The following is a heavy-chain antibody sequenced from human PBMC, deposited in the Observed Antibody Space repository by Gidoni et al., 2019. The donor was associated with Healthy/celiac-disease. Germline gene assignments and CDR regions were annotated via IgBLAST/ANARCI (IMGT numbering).Heavy chain of an antibody. V-gene: IGHV1-69*01. CDR3: ARPYPLDFDWLRPITDYYGMDV. Sequence: QVQLVQSGAEVKKPGSSVKVSCKASGGTFSSYAISWVRQAPGQGLEWMGGIIPIFGTANYAQKFQGRVTITADESTSTAYMELSSLRSEDTAVYYCARPYPLDFDWLRPITDYYGMDVWGQGTTVTVSS. J-gene: IGHJ6*02. D-gene: IGHD3-9*01. CDR2: IIPIFGTA. CDR1: GGTFSSYA.